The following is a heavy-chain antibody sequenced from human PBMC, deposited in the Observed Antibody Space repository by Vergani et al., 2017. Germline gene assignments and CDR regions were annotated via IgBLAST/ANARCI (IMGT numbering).Heavy chain of an antibody. CDR1: GFSFPGYA. Sequence: EVQLLESGGGLVQPGGSLRLSCEASGFSFPGYAMSWVRQAPGKGLEWVSSVSGSSATPYYADSVKGRFIISRDNSKNTLHLQMNSLRADYTPVYYCTKCSRGYTGYFFDYWGQGTLATVSS. J-gene: IGHJ4*02. CDR2: VSGSSATP. D-gene: IGHD5-12*01. V-gene: IGHV3-23*01. CDR3: TKCSRGYTGYFFDY.